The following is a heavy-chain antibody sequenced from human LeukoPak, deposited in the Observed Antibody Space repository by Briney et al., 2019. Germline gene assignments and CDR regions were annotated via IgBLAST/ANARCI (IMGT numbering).Heavy chain of an antibody. J-gene: IGHJ4*02. Sequence: ASVKVSCKASGYTFSDYYIHWVRQAPGQGLEWMAWINPSNGDTNYAQKFQGRVTMTRDTSISTAYMELSRLRSDDTAVYYCARVLVGATEIDYWGQGTLVTVSS. CDR1: GYTFSDYY. CDR2: INPSNGDT. CDR3: ARVLVGATEIDY. D-gene: IGHD1-26*01. V-gene: IGHV1-2*02.